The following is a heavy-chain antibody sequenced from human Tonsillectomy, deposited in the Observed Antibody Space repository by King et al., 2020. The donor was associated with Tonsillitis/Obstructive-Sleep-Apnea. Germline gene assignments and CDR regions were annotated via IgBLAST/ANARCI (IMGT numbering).Heavy chain of an antibody. CDR1: GGSIRSGGHF. CDR3: ARTGGDYGDYGSSLFDF. V-gene: IGHV4-31*11. J-gene: IGHJ4*02. CDR2: IHHSGST. D-gene: IGHD4-17*01. Sequence: VQLQESGPGLVKPSQTLSLTCAVSGGSIRSGGHFWRWIRQHPGKGLEWIGAIHHSGSTYYNPSLKSRVTISVDTSKKQFSLKLSSVTAADTAVYYCARTGGDYGDYGSSLFDFWGQGTLVTVSS.